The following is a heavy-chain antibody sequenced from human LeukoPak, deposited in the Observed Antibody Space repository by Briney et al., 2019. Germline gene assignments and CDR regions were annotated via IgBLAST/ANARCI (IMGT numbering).Heavy chain of an antibody. Sequence: PTASVKVSCKASGYTFTGYYMHWVRQAPGQGLEWMGIINPSGGRTNYAQKLQGRVTMTRDTSTSTVYMELSSLRSEDTAVYYCARDAWGWDNSDYYHPVNYFDYWGQGTLVTVSS. J-gene: IGHJ4*02. CDR1: GYTFTGYY. CDR3: ARDAWGWDNSDYYHPVNYFDY. D-gene: IGHD3-22*01. CDR2: INPSGGRT. V-gene: IGHV1-46*04.